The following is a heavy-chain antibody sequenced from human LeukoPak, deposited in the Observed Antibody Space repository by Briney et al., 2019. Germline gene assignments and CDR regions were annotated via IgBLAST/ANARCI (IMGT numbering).Heavy chain of an antibody. CDR2: IITATGNP. V-gene: IGHV7-4-1*02. CDR1: GYTFTSYA. J-gene: IGHJ3*02. CDR3: ATDPGNRAFDI. Sequence: GASVKVSCKASGYTFTSYAMNWVRQAPGQGLEWMGWIITATGNPTNAQGFTGRFVFSLDTSVSTAYLQISSLKAEDTAVYYCATDPGNRAFDIWGQGTMVTVSS.